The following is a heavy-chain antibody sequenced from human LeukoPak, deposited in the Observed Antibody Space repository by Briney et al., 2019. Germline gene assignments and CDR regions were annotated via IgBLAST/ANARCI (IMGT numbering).Heavy chain of an antibody. V-gene: IGHV1-69*13. CDR2: IIPIFGTA. CDR1: GGTFSSYA. J-gene: IGHJ3*02. Sequence: ASVKVSCKASGGTFSSYAISWVRQAPGQGLEWMGGIIPIFGTASYAQKFQGRITITADESTSTAYMELSSLRSEDTAVYYCAREYYYGSGDGNIWGQGTMVTVSS. D-gene: IGHD3-10*01. CDR3: AREYYYGSGDGNI.